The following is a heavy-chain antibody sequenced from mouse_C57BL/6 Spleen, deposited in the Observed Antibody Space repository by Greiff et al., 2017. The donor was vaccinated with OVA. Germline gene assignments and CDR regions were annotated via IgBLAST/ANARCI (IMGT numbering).Heavy chain of an antibody. CDR1: GYTFTSYW. J-gene: IGHJ2*01. CDR2: ISPNSGST. CDR3: AKGTYYYGSSHFDY. Sequence: QVQLQQPGAELVKPGASVKLSCTASGYTFTSYWMHWVKQRPGQGLEWIGMISPNSGSTNYTEKFKSKATLTVDKSSSTAYMQLSSLTSEDSAVYSGAKGTYYYGSSHFDYWGQGTTLTVSS. V-gene: IGHV1-64*01. D-gene: IGHD1-1*01.